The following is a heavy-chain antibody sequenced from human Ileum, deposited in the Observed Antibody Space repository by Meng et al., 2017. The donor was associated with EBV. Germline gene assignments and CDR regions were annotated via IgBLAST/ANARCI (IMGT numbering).Heavy chain of an antibody. Sequence: QVQLVQTGAEVKSAGASVTVSCKASGNTFNTYAMHWVRQAPGQRLEWMGWINTGSGETKYSQKFQGRVTLTRDTSASTAYMELSSLRSEDTAVYYCASRPGIAVAGFDYWGQGTLVTVSS. D-gene: IGHD6-19*01. J-gene: IGHJ4*02. CDR1: GNTFNTYA. V-gene: IGHV1-3*04. CDR3: ASRPGIAVAGFDY. CDR2: INTGSGET.